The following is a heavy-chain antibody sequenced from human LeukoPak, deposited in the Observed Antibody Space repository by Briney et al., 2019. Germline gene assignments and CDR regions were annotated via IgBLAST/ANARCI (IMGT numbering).Heavy chain of an antibody. CDR1: GGTFSSYV. CDR3: ARDPYYYDSSGPGGAFDI. J-gene: IGHJ3*02. V-gene: IGHV1-69*06. D-gene: IGHD3-22*01. Sequence: ASVKVSCKASGGTFSSYVISWVRQAPGQGLEWMGGIIPIFGTANYAQKFQGRVTITPDKSTSTAYMELSSLRSEDTAVYYCARDPYYYDSSGPGGAFDIWGQGTMVTVSS. CDR2: IIPIFGTA.